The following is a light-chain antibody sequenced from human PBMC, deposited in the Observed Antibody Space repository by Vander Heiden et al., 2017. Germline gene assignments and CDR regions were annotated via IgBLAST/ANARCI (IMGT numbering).Light chain of an antibody. V-gene: IGKV1-5*03. CDR1: QSISSW. Sequence: DIQMTQSPSTLSASVGDRVTITCRASQSISSWLAWYQQKPGKAPKLLIYKASSLESGVPSRFSGSGSGTEFTLTISSLQPDNFATYYCQQYNSYPYTFGQGTKLEIK. CDR3: QQYNSYPYT. CDR2: KAS. J-gene: IGKJ2*01.